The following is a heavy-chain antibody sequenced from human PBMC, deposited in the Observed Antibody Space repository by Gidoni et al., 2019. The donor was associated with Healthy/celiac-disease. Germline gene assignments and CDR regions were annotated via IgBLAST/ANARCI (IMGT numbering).Heavy chain of an antibody. CDR3: AREPYSGGWGNDY. Sequence: EVQPVESGVGLVQPGASLRLSCAAYGFTFSSYWMHWFRQAPGKGLVWVSRLNSDGSSTSYADSVKGRFTIHRDNAKNTLYVQMNSLRAEDTAVYYCAREPYSGGWGNDYWGQGTMVTVSS. CDR2: LNSDGSST. D-gene: IGHD6-19*01. J-gene: IGHJ4*02. V-gene: IGHV3-74*01. CDR1: GFTFSSYW.